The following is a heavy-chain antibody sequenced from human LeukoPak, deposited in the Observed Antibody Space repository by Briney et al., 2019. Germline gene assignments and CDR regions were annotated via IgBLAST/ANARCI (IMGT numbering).Heavy chain of an antibody. CDR2: IYYSGST. J-gene: IGHJ2*01. CDR3: ARQNYDFWSGYYFGWYFDL. V-gene: IGHV4-59*08. CDR1: GGSISSYY. Sequence: SETLSLTCTVSGGSISSYYWSWIRQPPGKGLEWIGYIYYSGSTNYNPSLKSRVTISVDTSKNQFSLKLSSVTAADTAVYYCARQNYDFWSGYYFGWYFDLWGRGTLVTVSS. D-gene: IGHD3-3*01.